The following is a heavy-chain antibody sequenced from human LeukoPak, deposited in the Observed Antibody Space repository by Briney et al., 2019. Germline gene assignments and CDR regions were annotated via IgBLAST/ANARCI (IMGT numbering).Heavy chain of an antibody. CDR3: ARVRDYYGSSGQGSNWFDP. J-gene: IGHJ5*02. CDR2: IYHSGST. Sequence: RPSETLSLTCTVSGYSISSGYYWGWIRQPPGKGLEWIGSIYHSGSTNYNPSLKSRVTISVDTSKNQFSLKLSSVTAADTAVYYCARVRDYYGSSGQGSNWFDPWGQGTLVTVSS. CDR1: GYSISSGYY. V-gene: IGHV4-38-2*02. D-gene: IGHD3-22*01.